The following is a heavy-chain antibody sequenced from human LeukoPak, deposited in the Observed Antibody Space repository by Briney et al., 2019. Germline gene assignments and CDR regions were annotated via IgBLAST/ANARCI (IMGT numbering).Heavy chain of an antibody. CDR3: ARRAGEYSHPYDY. D-gene: IGHD2-15*01. CDR2: IYSGGNT. J-gene: IGHJ4*02. V-gene: IGHV3-53*01. Sequence: GGSLRLPCTVSGFTVSSNSWSWVRQAPGKGLEWVSFIYSGGNTHYSDSVKGRFTISRDNSKNTLYLQMNSLRAEDTAIYYCARRAGEYSHPYDYWGQGTLVTVSS. CDR1: GFTVSSNS.